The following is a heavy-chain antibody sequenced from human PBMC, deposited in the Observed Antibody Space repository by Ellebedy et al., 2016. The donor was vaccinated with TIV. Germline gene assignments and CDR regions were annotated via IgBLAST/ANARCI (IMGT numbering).Heavy chain of an antibody. Sequence: AGSLRLSCAASGPTFNNAWMNWVRQATGKGLEWVGRIKSKTDGGATEYAATVKGRFAISTDDSKNTLYLQMNSLKTEDTAVYYCTTLSSGFFGDWGQGTLVTVSS. J-gene: IGHJ4*02. V-gene: IGHV3-15*01. CDR2: IKSKTDGGAT. D-gene: IGHD3-10*01. CDR3: TTLSSGFFGD. CDR1: GPTFNNAW.